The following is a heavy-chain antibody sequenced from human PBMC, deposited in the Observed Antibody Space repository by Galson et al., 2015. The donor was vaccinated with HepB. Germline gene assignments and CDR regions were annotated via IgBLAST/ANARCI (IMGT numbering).Heavy chain of an antibody. J-gene: IGHJ4*02. CDR1: GFTFSSYG. CDR3: AKVDSSSSYSDY. V-gene: IGHV3-23*01. Sequence: SLRLSCAASGFTFSSYGMHWVRQAPGKGLEWVSAISGSGGSTYYADSVKGRFTISRDNSKNTLYLQMNSLRAEDTAVYYCAKVDSSSSYSDYWGQGTLVTVSS. D-gene: IGHD6-6*01. CDR2: ISGSGGST.